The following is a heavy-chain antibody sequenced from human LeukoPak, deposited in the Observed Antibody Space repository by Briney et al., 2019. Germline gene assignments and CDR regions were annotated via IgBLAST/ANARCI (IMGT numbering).Heavy chain of an antibody. Sequence: GGSLRISCAASGFTFSSYAMSWVRQAPGKGLEWVSDISSSGGSTYYADSVKGRFTISRDNSKNTLYLRMNSLRAEDTAVYYCAKGDSTTLLRPYYFDYWGQGTLVTVSS. CDR1: GFTFSSYA. J-gene: IGHJ4*02. D-gene: IGHD3-10*01. CDR2: ISSSGGST. CDR3: AKGDSTTLLRPYYFDY. V-gene: IGHV3-23*01.